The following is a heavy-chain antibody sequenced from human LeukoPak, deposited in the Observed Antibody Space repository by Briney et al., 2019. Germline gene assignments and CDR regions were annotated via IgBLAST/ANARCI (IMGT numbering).Heavy chain of an antibody. J-gene: IGHJ4*02. D-gene: IGHD5-24*01. CDR3: ARGLGEGYPDS. CDR1: GGSFNGFY. V-gene: IGHV4-34*01. CDR2: INHSRGT. Sequence: SETLSLTCAVHGGSFNGFYWTWMRQAPGRGPEWIGEINHSRGTSYTASLWSRVTISQDTSKNQFSLKLTSVTAADTAVYYCARGLGEGYPDSWGQGTLVIISS.